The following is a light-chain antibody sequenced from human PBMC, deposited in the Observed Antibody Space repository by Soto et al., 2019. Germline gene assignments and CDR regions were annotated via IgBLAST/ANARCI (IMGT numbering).Light chain of an antibody. CDR2: GAS. CDR1: QSVSSY. V-gene: IGKV3-20*01. CDR3: QQYGSSPRT. Sequence: ETVMTQSPATLSVSPGERATLSCRASQSVSSYLAWYQQKPGQAPRLLIYGASSRATGIPDRFSGSGSGTDFTLTISRLEPEDFAVYYCQQYGSSPRTFGQGTKVEIK. J-gene: IGKJ1*01.